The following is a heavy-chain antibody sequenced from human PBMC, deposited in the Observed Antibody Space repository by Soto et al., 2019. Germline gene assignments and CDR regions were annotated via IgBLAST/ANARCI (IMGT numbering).Heavy chain of an antibody. D-gene: IGHD2-8*01. V-gene: IGHV3-9*01. Sequence: ELQMVESGGGLVQPGRSLRLSCAASGFTFDDYAMHWVRQAPGKGLEWVSGIAWDSNKKHYADSVKGRFTISRDNAKNSLYLQMDSLRPEDTAFYYSAKANGFSLSLQGDWLDPWGQGTLVTVSS. CDR2: IAWDSNKK. J-gene: IGHJ5*02. CDR3: AKANGFSLSLQGDWLDP. CDR1: GFTFDDYA.